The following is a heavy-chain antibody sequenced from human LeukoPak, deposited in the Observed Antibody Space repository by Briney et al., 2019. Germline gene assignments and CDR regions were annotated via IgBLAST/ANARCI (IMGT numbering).Heavy chain of an antibody. CDR3: ASAHTAIVVAVATDD. V-gene: IGHV3-21*04. Sequence: KTGGSLRLSCAASGFTFSSYSMNWVRQAPGKWLEWVSSITSSSSYIYYADSVKGRFTISRDNAKNSLYLQMNSLRAEDTAVYYCASAHTAIVVAVATDDWGQGTLVTVSS. CDR1: GFTFSSYS. CDR2: ITSSSSYI. D-gene: IGHD2-15*01. J-gene: IGHJ4*02.